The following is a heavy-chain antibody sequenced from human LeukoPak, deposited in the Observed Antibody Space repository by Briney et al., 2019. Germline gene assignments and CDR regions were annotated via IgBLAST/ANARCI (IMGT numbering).Heavy chain of an antibody. Sequence: PSETLSLTCTVSGGSISSYYWSWIRQPPGKGLEWIGYIYYSGSTNYNPSLKSRVTISVDTSKNQFSLKLSSVIAADTAVYYCARSRAYCSGGSCYNWFDPWGQGTLVTVSS. CDR2: IYYSGST. D-gene: IGHD2-15*01. J-gene: IGHJ5*02. CDR1: GGSISSYY. CDR3: ARSRAYCSGGSCYNWFDP. V-gene: IGHV4-59*01.